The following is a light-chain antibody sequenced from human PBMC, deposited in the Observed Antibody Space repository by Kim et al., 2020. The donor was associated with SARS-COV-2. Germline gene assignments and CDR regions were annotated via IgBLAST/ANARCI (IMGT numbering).Light chain of an antibody. J-gene: IGKJ4*01. CDR1: QNVINNY. V-gene: IGKV3-20*01. CDR3: QQYSTLPLT. Sequence: SPGERATLSCRASQNVINNYLAWYQQKPGQAPRLLIYAASARASGIPDRFSGSGSGTDFTLTISSLEPDDFALYSCQQYSTLPLTFGGGTKVDIK. CDR2: AAS.